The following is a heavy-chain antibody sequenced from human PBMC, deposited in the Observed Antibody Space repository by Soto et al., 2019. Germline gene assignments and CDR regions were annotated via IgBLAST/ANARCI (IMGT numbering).Heavy chain of an antibody. Sequence: QVQLVESGGGVVQPGRSLRLSCAASGFTFSSYGMHWVRQAPGKGLEWVAVISYDGSNKYYADSVKGRFTISRDNSKNTLYLQMNSLRAEDTAVYYCANFGYPSYWGQGTLVTVSS. CDR2: ISYDGSNK. CDR1: GFTFSSYG. J-gene: IGHJ4*02. V-gene: IGHV3-30*18. D-gene: IGHD6-25*01. CDR3: ANFGYPSY.